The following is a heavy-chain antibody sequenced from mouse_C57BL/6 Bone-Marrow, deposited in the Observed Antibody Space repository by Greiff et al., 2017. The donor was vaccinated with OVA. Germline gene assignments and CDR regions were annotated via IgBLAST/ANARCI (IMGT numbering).Heavy chain of an antibody. J-gene: IGHJ3*01. D-gene: IGHD1-1*02. Sequence: QVQLQQSGAELVRPGTSVKMSCKASGYTFTNYWIGWAKQRPGHGLEWIGDIYPGGGYTTSNETFKGKATLTADKSSSTAYVQFSRLTSEASSIYYCSRWCYPPFAYWGQGPLVSVSA. CDR3: SRWCYPPFAY. CDR2: IYPGGGYT. V-gene: IGHV1-63*01. CDR1: GYTFTNYW.